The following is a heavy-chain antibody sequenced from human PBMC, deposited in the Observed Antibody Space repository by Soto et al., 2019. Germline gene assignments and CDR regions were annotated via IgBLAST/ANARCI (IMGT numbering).Heavy chain of an antibody. CDR2: IYYSGST. V-gene: IGHV4-59*08. CDR1: GGSISSYY. Sequence: QVQLQESGPGLVKPSETLSLTCTVSGGSISSYYWSWIRQPPGKGLEWIGYIYYSGSTNYNPSLMCGVTISVATSKNQFSLKLSSVTAADTAVYYCARRSELWFLFDYWGQGTLVTVSS. J-gene: IGHJ4*02. D-gene: IGHD5-18*01. CDR3: ARRSELWFLFDY.